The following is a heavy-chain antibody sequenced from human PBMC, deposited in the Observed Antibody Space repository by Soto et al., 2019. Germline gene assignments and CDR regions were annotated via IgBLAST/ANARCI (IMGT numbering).Heavy chain of an antibody. D-gene: IGHD5-18*01. V-gene: IGHV4-59*01. CDR2: IYYSGST. J-gene: IGHJ4*02. CDR3: ARALRGNYGYTYLFAF. Sequence: SETLSLTCTVSGGSISSYYWSWIRQPPGKGLEWIGYIYYSGSTNYNPSLKSRVTISVDTSKNQFSLKLSSVTAADTAVYYCARALRGNYGYTYLFAFGGRGSLVPGSS. CDR1: GGSISSYY.